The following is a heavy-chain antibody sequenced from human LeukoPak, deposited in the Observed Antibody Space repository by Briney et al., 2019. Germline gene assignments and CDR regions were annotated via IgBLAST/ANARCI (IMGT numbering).Heavy chain of an antibody. CDR1: GFTFDDYA. CDR3: AKDSATVTTWGWVDY. D-gene: IGHD4-17*01. V-gene: IGHV3-9*01. J-gene: IGHJ4*02. Sequence: SLRLSCAASGFTFDDYAMHWVRQAPGKGLEWVSGISWNSGSIVYAESVKGRFTISRDNAKNSLYLQMNSLRAEGTALYYCAKDSATVTTWGWVDYWGQGTLVTVSS. CDR2: ISWNSGSI.